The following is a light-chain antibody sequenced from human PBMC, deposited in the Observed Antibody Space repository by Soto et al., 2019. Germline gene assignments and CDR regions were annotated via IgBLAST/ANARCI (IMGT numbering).Light chain of an antibody. Sequence: HSVLTQPRSVSGSPGQSVTVSCIGTSSDVGDYNSVSWYQQHPGKAPKLMIYDVSKRPSGVPDRFSGSKSGNTASLTISGLQAEDEADYYCCSYVGGYSYVFGIGTKSPS. V-gene: IGLV2-11*01. CDR2: DVS. CDR1: SSDVGDYNS. J-gene: IGLJ1*01. CDR3: CSYVGGYSYV.